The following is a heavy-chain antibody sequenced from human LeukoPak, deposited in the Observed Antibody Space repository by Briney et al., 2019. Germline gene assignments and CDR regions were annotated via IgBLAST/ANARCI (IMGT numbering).Heavy chain of an antibody. V-gene: IGHV3-64D*09. CDR3: VKSRIMDD. Sequence: PGGSLRLSCSASGFTFSSYGLHWVRQAPGKGLEYVSAISTNGGTTYYADSVMGRFTISRDNSKNTLYLQMSSLRAEDTAVYYCVKSRIMDDWGQGTLVTVSS. CDR2: ISTNGGTT. J-gene: IGHJ4*02. CDR1: GFTFSSYG. D-gene: IGHD2/OR15-2a*01.